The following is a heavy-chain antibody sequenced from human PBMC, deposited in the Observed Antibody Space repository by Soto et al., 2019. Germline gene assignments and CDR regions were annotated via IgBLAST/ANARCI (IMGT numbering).Heavy chain of an antibody. J-gene: IGHJ6*02. CDR3: ALDLGRAAAGPYYYYGMDV. CDR2: IIPIFGTA. D-gene: IGHD6-13*01. CDR1: GGTFSSYA. Sequence: QVQLVQSGAEVKKPGSSVQVSCKASGGTFSSYAISWVRQAPGQGLEWMGGIIPIFGTANYAQKFQGRVTITADESTSTDYMELRSLRSEDTAVYDCALDLGRAAAGPYYYYGMDVWGQGTTVTGSS. V-gene: IGHV1-69*01.